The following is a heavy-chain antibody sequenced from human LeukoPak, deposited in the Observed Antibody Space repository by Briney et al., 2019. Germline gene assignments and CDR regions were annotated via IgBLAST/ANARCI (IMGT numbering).Heavy chain of an antibody. V-gene: IGHV1-18*01. Sequence: ASVKVSCKTSGYTFSSFDVIWVRQAPGQGLEWMGWISAYNGNTNYAQKLQGRVTMTTDTSTSTAYMELRSLRSDDTAVYYCAMGNPGQFDYWGQGTLVTVSS. CDR3: AMGNPGQFDY. CDR2: ISAYNGNT. J-gene: IGHJ4*02. CDR1: GYTFSSFD. D-gene: IGHD1-14*01.